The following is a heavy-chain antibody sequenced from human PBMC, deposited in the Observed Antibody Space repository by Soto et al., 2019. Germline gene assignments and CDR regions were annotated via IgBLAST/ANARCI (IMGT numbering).Heavy chain of an antibody. Sequence: QVQLVQSGAEVKKPGASVKVSCKASGYTFTGYYMHWVRQAPGQGLEWMGWINPNSGGTNYAQKFQGWVTMTRDTSISTAYMELSRLRSDDTAVYYCARSRCGGDCYEGYYYYGMDVWGQGTTVTVSS. J-gene: IGHJ6*02. CDR3: ARSRCGGDCYEGYYYYGMDV. CDR1: GYTFTGYY. V-gene: IGHV1-2*04. D-gene: IGHD2-21*02. CDR2: INPNSGGT.